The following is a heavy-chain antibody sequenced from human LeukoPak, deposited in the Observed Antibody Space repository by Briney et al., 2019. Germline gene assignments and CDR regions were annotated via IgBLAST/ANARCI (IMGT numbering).Heavy chain of an antibody. J-gene: IGHJ3*02. D-gene: IGHD2-21*02. Sequence: PSEPLSLTCAVSGGSISTYYWRWMRQPAGKGLEWIGRIYTGESTNYNPSLKSRVTMSVDTSKNQFSLKLRSVTAADTAVYYCARLPGGDSSSVVAFDIWGQGTMVTVSS. CDR1: GGSISTYY. CDR2: IYTGEST. V-gene: IGHV4-4*07. CDR3: ARLPGGDSSSVVAFDI.